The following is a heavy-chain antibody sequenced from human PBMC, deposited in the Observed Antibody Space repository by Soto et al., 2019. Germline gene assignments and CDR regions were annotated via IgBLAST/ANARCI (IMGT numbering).Heavy chain of an antibody. CDR2: IIPIFGTP. Sequence: GASVKVSCKPSGGTFTNYAFSWVRQAPGQGLEWMGGIIPIFGTPDYAQNFQGRVTITADESTRTASKKLSSLRSDDTAVYYCARERSVGYCITTTCPKPFYYYAMDVWGQGTTVTVSS. CDR3: ARERSVGYCITTTCPKPFYYYAMDV. D-gene: IGHD2-2*01. J-gene: IGHJ6*02. CDR1: GGTFTNYA. V-gene: IGHV1-69*13.